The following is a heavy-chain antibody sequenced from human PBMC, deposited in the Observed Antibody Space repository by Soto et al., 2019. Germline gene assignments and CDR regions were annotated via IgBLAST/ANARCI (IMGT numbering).Heavy chain of an antibody. CDR2: MNPNSGNT. CDR1: GYTFTSYD. D-gene: IGHD3-3*01. V-gene: IGHV1-8*01. J-gene: IGHJ6*03. Sequence: QVQLVQSGAEVKKPGASVKVSCKASGYTFTSYDINWVRQATGQGLEWMGWMNPNSGNTGYAQKFQGRVTMTRNTSISTAYMELSSLISEDTAVYYCARVHYDFWSGRTYYMDVWGKGTTVTVAS. CDR3: ARVHYDFWSGRTYYMDV.